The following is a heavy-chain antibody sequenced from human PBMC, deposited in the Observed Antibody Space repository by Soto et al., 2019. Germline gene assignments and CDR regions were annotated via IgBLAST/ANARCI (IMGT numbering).Heavy chain of an antibody. J-gene: IGHJ4*02. V-gene: IGHV3-23*01. CDR1: GFTFSSYA. CDR3: AKEGVVYGDYDGSNY. D-gene: IGHD4-17*01. Sequence: EVQLLESGGGLVQPGGSLRLSCAASGFTFSSYAMSWVRQAPGKGLEWVSSISGSGGRTYYAASVKGRFTISRENSKNTLYLQMNSLRAEDTSVYYCAKEGVVYGDYDGSNYWGQVTLVTVSS. CDR2: ISGSGGRT.